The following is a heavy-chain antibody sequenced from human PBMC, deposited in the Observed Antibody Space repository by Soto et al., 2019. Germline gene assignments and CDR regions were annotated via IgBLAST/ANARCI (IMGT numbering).Heavy chain of an antibody. Sequence: SETLSLTCAVYGGSFSGYYWSRIRQPPGKGLEWIGEINHSGSTNYNLSVKSRVNISVYTSKNQFSLKLSSVTAADTAVYYCARARITMFRGVIINYYYYGMDVWGQGTTVTVSS. CDR1: GGSFSGYY. V-gene: IGHV4-34*01. J-gene: IGHJ6*02. CDR2: INHSGST. D-gene: IGHD3-10*01. CDR3: ARARITMFRGVIINYYYYGMDV.